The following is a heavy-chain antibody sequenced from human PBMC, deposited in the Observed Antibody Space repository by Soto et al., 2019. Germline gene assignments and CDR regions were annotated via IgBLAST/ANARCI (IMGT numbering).Heavy chain of an antibody. Sequence: SETLSLTCTVSGGSISSYYWSWIWQPPGKGLEWIGYIFYSGSTHYNPSLKSRVTISVDTSKNQFSLSVSSVTAADTAVYYCARHLGSGCYDHFDYWGQGTLVTVSS. V-gene: IGHV4-59*08. CDR3: ARHLGSGCYDHFDY. CDR2: IFYSGST. D-gene: IGHD6-19*01. J-gene: IGHJ4*02. CDR1: GGSISSYY.